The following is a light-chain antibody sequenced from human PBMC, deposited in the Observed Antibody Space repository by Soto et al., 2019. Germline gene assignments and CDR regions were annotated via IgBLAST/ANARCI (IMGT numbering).Light chain of an antibody. CDR3: QQAYIFPFS. CDR1: LVISNS. V-gene: IGKV1-12*02. Sequence: DVQMTQSPSSVSASVGDRVTLTCRASLVISNSLAWYQQKPGKAPRLLIYAAFNLQGGVPSRFSGSGSGTDFFLTISSLQPEDFATYYCQQAYIFPFSFGGGTKVDIK. J-gene: IGKJ4*01. CDR2: AAF.